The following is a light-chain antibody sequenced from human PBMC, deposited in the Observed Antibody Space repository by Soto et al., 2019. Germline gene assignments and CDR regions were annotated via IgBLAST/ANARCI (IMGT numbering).Light chain of an antibody. V-gene: IGLV2-8*01. J-gene: IGLJ3*02. CDR2: EVS. Sequence: QSALTQPPSASGSPGQSVTISCTGTSSDVGGYNYVSWYQQHPGKAPKLMIYEVSKRPSGVPDRFSGSKSGYTASLTVSGLQAEDEADYYCSSYAGSNTFVVFGGGTKLT. CDR1: SSDVGGYNY. CDR3: SSYAGSNTFVV.